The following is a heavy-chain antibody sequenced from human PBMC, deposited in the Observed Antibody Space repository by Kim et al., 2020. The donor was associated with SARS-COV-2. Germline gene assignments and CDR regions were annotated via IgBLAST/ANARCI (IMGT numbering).Heavy chain of an antibody. V-gene: IGHV3-7*03. J-gene: IGHJ4*02. CDR3: ASSPGYIDN. D-gene: IGHD5-12*01. CDR2: ET. Sequence: ETSYVDSVQGRFTISRDNTKNSLYLQMNSLRAEDTAVYYCASSPGYIDNWGQGTLVAVSS.